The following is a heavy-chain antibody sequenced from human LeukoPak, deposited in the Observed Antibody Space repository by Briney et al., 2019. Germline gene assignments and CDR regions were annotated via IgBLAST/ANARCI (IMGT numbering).Heavy chain of an antibody. CDR3: AALGDSIY. CDR1: GFAFSSYD. CDR2: IGHAGDT. Sequence: GGSLRLSYAASGFAFSSYDMHWVRQVSGKGLEWVSAIGHAGDTYYADSVKGRFTISREDAKSYFFLQMNSLRAGDTAVYFCAALGDSIYWGQGTLVTVSS. V-gene: IGHV3-13*01. J-gene: IGHJ4*02. D-gene: IGHD1-26*01.